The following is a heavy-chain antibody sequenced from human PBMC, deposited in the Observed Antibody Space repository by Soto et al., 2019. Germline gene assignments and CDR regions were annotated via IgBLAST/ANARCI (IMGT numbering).Heavy chain of an antibody. CDR3: ARDLNDYICGSDRSGAFDI. D-gene: IGHD3-16*02. Sequence: QVQLVQSGAEVKKPGASVKVSCKASGYTFTSYGISWVRQAPGQGLEWMGWISAYNGNTNYAQKLQGRVTMTTDTATRTAYMELRSLRSDDTAVYYCARDLNDYICGSDRSGAFDIWGQGTMVTVSS. J-gene: IGHJ3*02. CDR1: GYTFTSYG. CDR2: ISAYNGNT. V-gene: IGHV1-18*01.